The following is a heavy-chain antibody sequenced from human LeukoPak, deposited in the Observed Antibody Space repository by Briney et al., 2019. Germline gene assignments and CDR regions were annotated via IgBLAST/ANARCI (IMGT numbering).Heavy chain of an antibody. J-gene: IGHJ4*02. D-gene: IGHD3-10*01. V-gene: IGHV1-3*04. CDR2: INTGNDNT. CDR3: ARDHGSGSLHY. Sequence: WMGWINTGNDNTRYSQIFQGRVTITRDTSASTAYMELSSLTSEDTAVYYCARDHGSGSLHYWGQGTLVTVSS.